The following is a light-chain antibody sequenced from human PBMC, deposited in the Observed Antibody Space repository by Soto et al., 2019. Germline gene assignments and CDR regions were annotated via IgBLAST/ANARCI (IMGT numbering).Light chain of an antibody. V-gene: IGKV1-5*01. CDR2: DAS. Sequence: DIQMTQSPSTLSASVGDRVTITCRASQSISSWLAWYQQKPGKAPKLLIYDASSLESGVPSRFSGSGSGTEFTLTISSLQPDDFASYYCQQYNSNLFTFGPGTKVDIK. CDR1: QSISSW. CDR3: QQYNSNLFT. J-gene: IGKJ3*01.